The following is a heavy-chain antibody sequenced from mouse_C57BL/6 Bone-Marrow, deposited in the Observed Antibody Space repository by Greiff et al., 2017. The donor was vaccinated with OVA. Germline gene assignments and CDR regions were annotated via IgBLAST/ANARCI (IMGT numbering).Heavy chain of an antibody. Sequence: QVQLKESGPELVKPGASVKISCKASGYSFTSYYIHWVKQRPGQGLEWIGWIYPGSGNTKYNEKFKGKATLTADTSSSTAYMQLSILTSEDSAVYSGVSWLLYDLYALAYWGQGTPVTVSA. V-gene: IGHV1-66*01. CDR3: VSWLLYDLYALAY. D-gene: IGHD2-12*01. CDR2: IYPGSGNT. CDR1: GYSFTSYY. J-gene: IGHJ4*01.